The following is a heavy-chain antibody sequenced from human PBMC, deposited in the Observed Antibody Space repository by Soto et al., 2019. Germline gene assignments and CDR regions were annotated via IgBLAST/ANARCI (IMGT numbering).Heavy chain of an antibody. V-gene: IGHV3-21*01. CDR1: GFTFSSYS. CDR3: ARVDYDFWSGTLYGMDV. Sequence: EVQLVESGGGLVKPGGSLRLSCAASGFTFSSYSMNWVRQAPGKGLEWVSSISSSSSYIYYADSVKGRFTISRDNAKNSLYLQTNSLRAEDTAVYYCARVDYDFWSGTLYGMDVWGQGTTVTVSS. D-gene: IGHD3-3*01. CDR2: ISSSSSYI. J-gene: IGHJ6*02.